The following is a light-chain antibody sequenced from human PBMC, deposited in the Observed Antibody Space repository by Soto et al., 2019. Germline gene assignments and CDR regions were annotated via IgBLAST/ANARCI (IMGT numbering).Light chain of an antibody. Sequence: VLTHSPLSLLVTLEQAASIPCRSSRVLVHGDGNTNLSWFRQRPGQSQRRLLYKVSNREAGVPDRFSGSGSGTDFTLKISRVEAEDVGLYYCMQGSHWPPITFGQGTRLEIK. CDR2: KVS. V-gene: IGKV2-30*02. CDR3: MQGSHWPPIT. J-gene: IGKJ5*01. CDR1: RVLVHGDGNTN.